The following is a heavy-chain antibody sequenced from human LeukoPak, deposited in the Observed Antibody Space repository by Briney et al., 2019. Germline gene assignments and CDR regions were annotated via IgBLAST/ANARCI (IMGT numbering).Heavy chain of an antibody. V-gene: IGHV4-39*07. Sequence: SETLSLTCTVSGGSISSISYYWGWIRQPPGKGLEWIGEIYHSGKTNYNPSLKSRVTISVDKSKNQISLKLSSVTAADTAVYYCARDAYDSSGYSFDYWGQGTLVTVSS. CDR2: IYHSGKT. CDR1: GGSISSISYY. J-gene: IGHJ4*02. CDR3: ARDAYDSSGYSFDY. D-gene: IGHD3-22*01.